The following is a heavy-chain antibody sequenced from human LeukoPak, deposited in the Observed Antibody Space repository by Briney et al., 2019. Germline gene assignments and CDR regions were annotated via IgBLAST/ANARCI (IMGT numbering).Heavy chain of an antibody. Sequence: SETLSLTCAVYGGSFSGYYWSWIRQPPGKGLEWIGEINHSGSTNYNPSLKSRVTISVDTSKNQFSLKLSSMTAADTAVYYCARGLEVTRYFDLWGRGTLVTVSS. CDR1: GGSFSGYY. CDR3: ARGLEVTRYFDL. V-gene: IGHV4-34*01. CDR2: INHSGST. J-gene: IGHJ2*01. D-gene: IGHD3-3*01.